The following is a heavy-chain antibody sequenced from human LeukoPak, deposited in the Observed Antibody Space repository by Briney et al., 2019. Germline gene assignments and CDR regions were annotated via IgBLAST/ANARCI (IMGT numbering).Heavy chain of an antibody. V-gene: IGHV4-34*03. CDR1: GGSFSGYY. Sequence: PSETLSLTCAVYGGSFSGYYWSWIRQPPGKGLEWIGEINHSGSTNYNPSLKSRVTISVDKSKNQFSLKLSSVTAADTAVYYCVVTAIQYDAFDIWGQGTMVTVSS. CDR2: INHSGST. J-gene: IGHJ3*02. D-gene: IGHD2-21*02. CDR3: VVTAIQYDAFDI.